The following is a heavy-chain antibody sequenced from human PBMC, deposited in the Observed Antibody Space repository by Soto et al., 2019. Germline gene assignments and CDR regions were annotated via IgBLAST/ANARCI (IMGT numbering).Heavy chain of an antibody. Sequence: ASVKVSCKVSGYTLTELSMHWVRQAPGKGLEWMGGFDPEDGETIYAQKFQGRVTMTEDTSTDTAYMELSSLRSEDTAVYYCATGLIVATTFDYWGQGTLVTVSS. J-gene: IGHJ4*02. CDR3: ATGLIVATTFDY. D-gene: IGHD5-12*01. V-gene: IGHV1-24*01. CDR1: GYTLTELS. CDR2: FDPEDGET.